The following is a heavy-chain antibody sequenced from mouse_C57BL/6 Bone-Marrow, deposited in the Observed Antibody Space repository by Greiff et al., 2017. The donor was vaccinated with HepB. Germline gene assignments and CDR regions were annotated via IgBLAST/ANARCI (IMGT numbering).Heavy chain of an antibody. J-gene: IGHJ4*01. CDR1: GFTFSSYA. Sequence: EVKLVESGGGLVKPGGSLKLSCAASGFTFSSYAMSWVRQTPEKRLEWVATISDGGSYTYYPDNVKGRFTISRDNAKNNLYLQMSHLKSEATAMYYCARAYAMDYWGQGTSVTVSS. V-gene: IGHV5-4*03. CDR3: ARAYAMDY. CDR2: ISDGGSYT.